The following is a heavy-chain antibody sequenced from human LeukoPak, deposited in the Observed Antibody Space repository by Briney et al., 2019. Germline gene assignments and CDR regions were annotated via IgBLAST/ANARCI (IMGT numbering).Heavy chain of an antibody. CDR1: GIAFDKNA. CDR3: AKDPEGALIPFDY. CDR2: ISHTGGAT. Sequence: GGSLRLSCAAFGIAFDKNAMTWVRQVPGKGLEWVSTISHTGGATYYADSVKGRFTIPRGNSKNTVSLQMSSLRAEDTAVYYCAKDPEGALIPFDYWGQGTLVTVSS. V-gene: IGHV3-23*01. J-gene: IGHJ4*02. D-gene: IGHD1-26*01.